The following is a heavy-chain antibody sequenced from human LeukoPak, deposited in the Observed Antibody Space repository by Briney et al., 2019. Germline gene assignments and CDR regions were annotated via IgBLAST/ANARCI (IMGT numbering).Heavy chain of an antibody. CDR2: ISYDGNNK. V-gene: IGHV3-30*18. D-gene: IGHD6-13*01. J-gene: IGHJ4*02. CDR3: AKDRDVTAAGYYFDY. CDR1: GFTFSSYG. Sequence: GGSLRLSCAASGFTFSSYGMHWVRQAPGKGLEWVAVISYDGNNKYHADSVRGRFTISRDNSKNTLYLQMNSLRADDTAVYFCAKDRDVTAAGYYFDYWGQGTVVTVSS.